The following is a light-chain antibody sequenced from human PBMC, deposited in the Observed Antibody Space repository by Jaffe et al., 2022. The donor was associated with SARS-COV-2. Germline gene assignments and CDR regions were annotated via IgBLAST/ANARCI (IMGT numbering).Light chain of an antibody. J-gene: IGKJ2*01. Sequence: DIVMTQSPLSLPVTPGEPASISCRSSQSLLHSNGYNYLDWYLQKPGQSPQLLIYLGSNRASGVPDRFSGSGSGTDFTLKISRVEAEDVGVYYCMQALQTPQMYTFGQGTKLEIK. V-gene: IGKV2-28*01. CDR1: QSLLHSNGYNY. CDR3: MQALQTPQMYT. CDR2: LGS.